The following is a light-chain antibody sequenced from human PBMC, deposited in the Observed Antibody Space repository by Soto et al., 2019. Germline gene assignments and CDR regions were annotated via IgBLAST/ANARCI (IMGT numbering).Light chain of an antibody. Sequence: QTVVTQEPSLTVSPGGTVTLTCGSSTGPVTSSNYPYWFQQKPGQAPRTLIYDTSNKHSWTPARFSGSLLGGKAALTLSGAQPEDEADYYCLVSDSGEEIFGGGTKVTVL. CDR3: LVSDSGEEI. V-gene: IGLV7-46*01. CDR1: TGPVTSSNY. CDR2: DTS. J-gene: IGLJ2*01.